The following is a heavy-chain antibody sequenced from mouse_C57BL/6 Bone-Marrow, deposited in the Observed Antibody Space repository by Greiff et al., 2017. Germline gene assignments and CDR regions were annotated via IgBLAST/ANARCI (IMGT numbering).Heavy chain of an antibody. J-gene: IGHJ4*01. V-gene: IGHV1-81*01. Sequence: QVQLQQSGAELARPGASVKLSCKASGYTFTSYGIRWVKQRPGQGLEWIGEIYPRSGNTYYNEKFKGKATLTADKSSSTAYMDLRSLTSEDSAVYFCARSGWLIRYAMDYWGRGTSATVSA. CDR2: IYPRSGNT. CDR3: ARSGWLIRYAMDY. D-gene: IGHD2-3*01. CDR1: GYTFTSYG.